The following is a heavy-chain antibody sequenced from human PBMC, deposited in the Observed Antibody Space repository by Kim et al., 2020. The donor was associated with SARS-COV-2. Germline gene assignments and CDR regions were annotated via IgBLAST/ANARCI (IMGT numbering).Heavy chain of an antibody. J-gene: IGHJ4*02. Sequence: GESLQISCKGSGYSFTSYWIGWVRQMPGKGLEWMGIIYPGDSETRYSPSFQGQVTISADKSISTAYLQWSSLKASDTAMYYCARRSFSRGFGELFYYFDYWGQGTLVTVSS. CDR1: GYSFTSYW. D-gene: IGHD3-10*01. V-gene: IGHV5-51*01. CDR2: IYPGDSET. CDR3: ARRSFSRGFGELFYYFDY.